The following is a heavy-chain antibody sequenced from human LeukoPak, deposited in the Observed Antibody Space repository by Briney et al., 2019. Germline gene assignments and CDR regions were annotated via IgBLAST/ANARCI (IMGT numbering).Heavy chain of an antibody. CDR1: GYSFTSYW. J-gene: IGHJ5*02. CDR3: ARLYCTGGTCFDP. D-gene: IGHD2-8*02. CDR2: IHPGDSDT. Sequence: GESLNLSCKGSGYSFTSYWIAWVRQMPGKGLEWMGIIHPGDSDTRYSPSFEGQVTISADKSISTAYLQWSSLEASDTAMYYCARLYCTGGTCFDPWGQADLVAVSS. V-gene: IGHV5-51*01.